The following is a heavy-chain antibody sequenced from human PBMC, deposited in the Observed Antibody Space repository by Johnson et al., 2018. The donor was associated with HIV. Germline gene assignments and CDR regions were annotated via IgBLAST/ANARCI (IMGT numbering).Heavy chain of an antibody. CDR1: GFTFSNYD. Sequence: VQLVESGGGLVQPGGSLRLSCVASGFTFSNYDMHWVRQATGKGLEWVSVIGAAGDTYYPGSVKGRFTISRENAKNSLYLQMNSLRAGDTAVYYCAKGQTGYSSGWDSGGAFDIWGQGTMVTVSS. CDR2: IGAAGDT. J-gene: IGHJ3*02. V-gene: IGHV3-13*01. D-gene: IGHD6-25*01. CDR3: AKGQTGYSSGWDSGGAFDI.